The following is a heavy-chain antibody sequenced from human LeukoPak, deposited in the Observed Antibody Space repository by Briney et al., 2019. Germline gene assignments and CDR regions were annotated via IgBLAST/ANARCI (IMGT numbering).Heavy chain of an antibody. V-gene: IGHV4-4*07. Sequence: SETLSLTCTVSGGSISSYYWSWIRQPAGKGLEWIGRIYTSGSTNYNPSLKSRVTMSVDTSKNQFSLKLSSVTAADTAVYYCARHRLLWFGEYMNYFDYWGQGTLVTVSS. J-gene: IGHJ4*02. CDR2: IYTSGST. CDR3: ARHRLLWFGEYMNYFDY. D-gene: IGHD3-10*01. CDR1: GGSISSYY.